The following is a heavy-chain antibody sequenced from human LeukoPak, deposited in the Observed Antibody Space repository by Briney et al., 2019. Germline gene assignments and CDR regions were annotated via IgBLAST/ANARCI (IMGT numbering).Heavy chain of an antibody. Sequence: PSETLSLTCTVSGYSISSGYYWGWIRQPPGKGLEWIGSIYHSGSTYYNPSLKSRVTISVDTSKNQFSLKLSSVTAADTAVYYCAETRDTAMSDFDYWGQGTLVTVSS. D-gene: IGHD5-18*01. V-gene: IGHV4-38-2*02. CDR3: AETRDTAMSDFDY. CDR1: GYSISSGYY. CDR2: IYHSGST. J-gene: IGHJ4*02.